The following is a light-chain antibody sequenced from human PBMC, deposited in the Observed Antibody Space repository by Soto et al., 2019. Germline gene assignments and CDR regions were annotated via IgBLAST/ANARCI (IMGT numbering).Light chain of an antibody. CDR1: SSDVGAYDY. CDR3: SSYAGINNLGV. V-gene: IGLV2-14*01. Sequence: QSALTQPASVSGSPGQSITISCTGTSSDVGAYDYVSWYQQHPGKAPKFMLYEVSNRPSGLSNRFSGSKSGNTASLTISGLQAEDEADYYCSSYAGINNLGVFGTGTKLTVL. J-gene: IGLJ1*01. CDR2: EVS.